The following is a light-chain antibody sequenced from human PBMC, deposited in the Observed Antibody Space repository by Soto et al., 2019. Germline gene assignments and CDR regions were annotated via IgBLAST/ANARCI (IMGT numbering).Light chain of an antibody. Sequence: DIQMTQSPSTLSASVGDRVTITCRASQTISNWLAWYQQEPGKAPKLLIYDASSLRSGVSSRFSGSGFATDFTLTISSLQPDDFATYFCQQYSIYPCTFGQGTKLEIK. CDR3: QQYSIYPCT. V-gene: IGKV1-5*01. CDR2: DAS. CDR1: QTISNW. J-gene: IGKJ2*02.